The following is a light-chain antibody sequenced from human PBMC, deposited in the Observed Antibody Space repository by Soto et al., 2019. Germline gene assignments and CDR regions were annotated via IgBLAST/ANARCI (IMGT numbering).Light chain of an antibody. CDR1: QSISSY. J-gene: IGKJ2*01. CDR2: AAS. Sequence: DIQMTQSPSSLSASVGDRVTITCRPSQSISSYLNWYQQKPGKAPKLLIYAASSLNSGVPSRFSGSGSRTDFTLTISSLQPEDFATYYCQQSYSTPYTFGQGTKLEIK. CDR3: QQSYSTPYT. V-gene: IGKV1-39*01.